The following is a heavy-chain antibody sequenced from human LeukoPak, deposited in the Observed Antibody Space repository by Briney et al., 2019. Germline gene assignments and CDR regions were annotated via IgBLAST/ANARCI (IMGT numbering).Heavy chain of an antibody. Sequence: PSETLSLTCTVSGGSISSSSYYWGWIRQPPGKGLEWIGSIYYSGSTYYNPSLKSRVTISVDTSKNQFALKLSSVPAADTAVYYCVPGLSSPHWGQGTLVTVSS. J-gene: IGHJ4*02. CDR2: IYYSGST. CDR1: GGSISSSSYY. D-gene: IGHD2-2*01. V-gene: IGHV4-39*06. CDR3: VPGLSSPH.